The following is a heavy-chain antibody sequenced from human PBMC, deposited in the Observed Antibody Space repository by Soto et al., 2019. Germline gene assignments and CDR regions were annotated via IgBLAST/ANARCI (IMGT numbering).Heavy chain of an antibody. Sequence: GGSLRLSCEVSGFTFSFYWMSWVRQAPGKGLEWVANINQDGSEINFVDSVKGRFTISRDNAKNLLYLQMNSLRVEDTAVYYCARDWSYSGFEDSWGQGILVTVSS. J-gene: IGHJ4*02. CDR3: ARDWSYSGFEDS. V-gene: IGHV3-7*03. CDR2: INQDGSEI. CDR1: GFTFSFYW. D-gene: IGHD5-12*01.